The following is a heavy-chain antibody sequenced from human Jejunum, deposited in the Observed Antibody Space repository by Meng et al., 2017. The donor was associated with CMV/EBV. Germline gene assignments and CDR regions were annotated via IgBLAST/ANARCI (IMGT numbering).Heavy chain of an antibody. Sequence: SGFVFSSYAMSWVRQAPGKGLDSVSVISAGSSGTIYADSVKGRFRVSRDNAKNTVYLQMNSLRAEDTALYYCAKLTGNYGSGFFDSWGQGTLVTVSS. CDR2: ISAGSSGT. V-gene: IGHV3-23*01. D-gene: IGHD3-10*01. CDR3: AKLTGNYGSGFFDS. J-gene: IGHJ4*02. CDR1: GFVFSSYA.